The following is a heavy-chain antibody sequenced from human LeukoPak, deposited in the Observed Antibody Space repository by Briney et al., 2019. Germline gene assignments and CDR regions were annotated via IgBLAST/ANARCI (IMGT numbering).Heavy chain of an antibody. D-gene: IGHD6-19*01. CDR2: ISSSSSYI. CDR1: GFTFSSYS. Sequence: PGGSLRLSCAASGFTFSSYSMNWVRQAPGKGLEWVSSISSSSSYIYYADSVKGRFTISRDNAKNSPYLQMNSLRAEDTAVYYCATPGRRYSSGWYNWFDPWGQGTLVTVSS. CDR3: ATPGRRYSSGWYNWFDP. V-gene: IGHV3-21*01. J-gene: IGHJ5*02.